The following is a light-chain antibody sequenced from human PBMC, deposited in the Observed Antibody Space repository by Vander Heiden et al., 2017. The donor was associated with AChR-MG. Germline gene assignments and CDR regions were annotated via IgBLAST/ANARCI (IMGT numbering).Light chain of an antibody. CDR3: MQASEYPT. J-gene: IGKJ1*01. V-gene: IGKV2-24*01. CDR2: EIS. Sequence: DIVMNQTPLSSPVTLGQPASISCRSSESLVHSNGNTYLSWLQQRPGQPPRLRSYEISNRFSGVPDRFSGSGAGTDFTLQISRVEAEDVAIYYCMQASEYPTFGQGTRVEIK. CDR1: ESLVHSNGNTY.